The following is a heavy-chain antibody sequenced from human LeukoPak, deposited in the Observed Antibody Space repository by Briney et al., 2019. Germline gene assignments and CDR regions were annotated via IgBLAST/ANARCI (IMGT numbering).Heavy chain of an antibody. CDR2: INPSGGST. Sequence: GASVKVSCKASGYSFTNYYMHWVRQAPGQGLEWMGIINPSGGSTSYAQKFQGRVTMTRDTSTSTVYMELSSLRSEDTAVYYCARAPSMIVGGRRTNWFDPWGQGTLVTVSS. D-gene: IGHD3-22*01. V-gene: IGHV1-46*01. CDR3: ARAPSMIVGGRRTNWFDP. CDR1: GYSFTNYY. J-gene: IGHJ5*02.